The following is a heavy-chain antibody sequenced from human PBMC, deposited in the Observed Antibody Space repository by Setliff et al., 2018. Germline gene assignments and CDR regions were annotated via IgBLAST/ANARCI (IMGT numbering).Heavy chain of an antibody. V-gene: IGHV3-33*08. CDR2: IWGDGVNK. CDR1: EFIFSRYW. Sequence: PGGSLRLSCEASEFIFSRYWMSWVRQAPGKGLEWVAVIWGDGVNKFHADSVKGRFTISRDNSKNTLYLQMNSLRPEDTAVYYCARTCSGSGCYAGLESWGQGTPVTVSS. J-gene: IGHJ4*02. CDR3: ARTCSGSGCYAGLES. D-gene: IGHD2-15*01.